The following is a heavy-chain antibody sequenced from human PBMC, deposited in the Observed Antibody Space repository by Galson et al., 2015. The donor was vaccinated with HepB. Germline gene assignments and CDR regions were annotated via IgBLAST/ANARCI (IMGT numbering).Heavy chain of an antibody. D-gene: IGHD2-2*01. J-gene: IGHJ4*02. CDR1: GGTFSSYT. Sequence: SVKVSCKASGGTFSSYTISWVRQAPGQGLEWMRRIIPILGIANYAQKFQGRVTITADKSTSTAYMELSSLRSEDTAVYYCAIRKYCSSTSCKYDDYWGQGTLVTVSS. CDR2: IIPILGIA. V-gene: IGHV1-69*02. CDR3: AIRKYCSSTSCKYDDY.